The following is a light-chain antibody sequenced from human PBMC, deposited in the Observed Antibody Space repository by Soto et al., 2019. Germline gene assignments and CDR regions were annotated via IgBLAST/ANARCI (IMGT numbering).Light chain of an antibody. J-gene: IGKJ4*01. CDR2: GAS. Sequence: EIVMTQSPATLSVSPGERATLSCRASQSVAGNLAWYQQNPGQAPRLLIYGASTRATGIPTRFSGGGSGTEFTLIISSLQSEDFAIYYCQQYNKLPLTFGGGTKVEIK. V-gene: IGKV3-15*01. CDR3: QQYNKLPLT. CDR1: QSVAGN.